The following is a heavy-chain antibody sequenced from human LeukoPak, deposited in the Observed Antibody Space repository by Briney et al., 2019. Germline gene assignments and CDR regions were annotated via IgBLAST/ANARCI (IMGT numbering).Heavy chain of an antibody. V-gene: IGHV3-66*01. CDR2: IYSGGST. CDR1: GFTVSSNY. J-gene: IGHJ3*02. Sequence: GGSLRLSCAASGFTVSSNYMSWVRQAPGKGLEWVSVIYSGGSTYYADSVKGRFTISRDNSKNTLYLQMNSLRAEDTAVYYCARDPSLSATGVDAFDIWGQGTMVTVSS. CDR3: ARDPSLSATGVDAFDI. D-gene: IGHD3-10*01.